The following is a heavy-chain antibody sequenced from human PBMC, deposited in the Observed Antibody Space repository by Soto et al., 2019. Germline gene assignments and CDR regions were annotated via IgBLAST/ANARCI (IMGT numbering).Heavy chain of an antibody. Sequence: SETLSLTCTVSGGSISSGGYYWSWIRQHPGKGLEWIAYIYYDGSTYYNPSLKSRVTISRDTSKNHFSLKLTSVNAADTAVYFCARDGGALAVSHWGQGSLVTVSS. CDR2: IYYDGST. D-gene: IGHD6-19*01. CDR3: ARDGGALAVSH. J-gene: IGHJ4*02. V-gene: IGHV4-31*03. CDR1: GGSISSGGYY.